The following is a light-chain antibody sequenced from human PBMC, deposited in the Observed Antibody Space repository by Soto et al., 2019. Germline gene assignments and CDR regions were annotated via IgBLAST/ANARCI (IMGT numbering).Light chain of an antibody. J-gene: IGKJ2*01. CDR3: QQYNSYHT. V-gene: IGKV1-5*03. Sequence: DIQMTQSPSTLSASVGDRVTITCRASQSISSWLAWYQQKPGKAPKLLIYKASSLESGVPSRFSGSGSGTEFTLTISSLQPDGFATYYCQQYNSYHTFGQGTKVDIK. CDR1: QSISSW. CDR2: KAS.